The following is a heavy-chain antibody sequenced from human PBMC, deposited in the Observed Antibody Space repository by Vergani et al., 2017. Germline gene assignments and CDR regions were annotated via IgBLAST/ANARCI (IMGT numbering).Heavy chain of an antibody. CDR3: ARGLTSIAAPNWFGP. CDR1: GGSISSSSYY. Sequence: QLQLQESGPGLVKPSETLSLTCTVSGGSISSSSYYWGWIRQPPGKGLEWIGSIYYSGSTYYNPSLKSRVTISVDPSKNQFSLKLSSVTAADTAVYYCARGLTSIAAPNWFGPWGQGTLVTVSS. CDR2: IYYSGST. J-gene: IGHJ5*02. D-gene: IGHD5-12*01. V-gene: IGHV4-39*07.